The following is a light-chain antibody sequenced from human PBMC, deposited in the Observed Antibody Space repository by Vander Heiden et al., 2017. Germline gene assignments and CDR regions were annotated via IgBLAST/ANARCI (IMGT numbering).Light chain of an antibody. CDR2: DVS. V-gene: IGLV2-14*03. CDR1: SSDVGAYNY. J-gene: IGLJ1*01. Sequence: QSALTQPASVSGSPGQSLTIFCTGTSSDVGAYNYVSWYQLHPGRAPKLMIYDVSNRPSGVSNRFSGSKSGNTASLTISGLQAEDEANYFCSSYTSSSTRVFGTGTEVTVL. CDR3: SSYTSSSTRV.